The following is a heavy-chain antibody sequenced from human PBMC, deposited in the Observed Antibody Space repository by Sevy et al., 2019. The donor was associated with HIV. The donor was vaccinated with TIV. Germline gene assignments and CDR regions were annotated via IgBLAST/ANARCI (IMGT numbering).Heavy chain of an antibody. CDR3: TTMEYYCNVIADSSGDY. J-gene: IGHJ4*02. CDR2: FDPEDGET. D-gene: IGHD3-10*01. V-gene: IGHV1-24*01. Sequence: ASVKVSCKLSGYTLTELSMHWVRQAPGKGLEWMGGFDPEDGETIYAQKFQGRVTLTEDTSSDTAYMELSSLRSEDTAVYYCTTMEYYCNVIADSSGDYWGQGTLVTVSS. CDR1: GYTLTELS.